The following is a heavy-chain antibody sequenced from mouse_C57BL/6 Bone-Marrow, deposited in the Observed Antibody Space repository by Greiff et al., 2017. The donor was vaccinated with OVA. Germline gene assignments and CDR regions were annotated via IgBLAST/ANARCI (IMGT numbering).Heavy chain of an antibody. CDR1: GFNIKDDY. V-gene: IGHV14-4*01. Sequence: VQLQQSGAALVRPGASVKLSCTASGFNIKDDYMHWVKQRPEQGLEWIGWIDPENGDTEYASKFQGKATITADTSSNTAYLQLSSLTSEDTAVYYCTTEDYGYWGQGTTLTVSS. D-gene: IGHD1-1*01. CDR2: IDPENGDT. CDR3: TTEDYGY. J-gene: IGHJ2*01.